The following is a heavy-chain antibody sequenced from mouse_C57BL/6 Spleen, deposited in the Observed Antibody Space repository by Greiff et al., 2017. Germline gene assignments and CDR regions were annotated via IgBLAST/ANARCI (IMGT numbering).Heavy chain of an antibody. Sequence: EVQLKESGAELVRPGASVKLSCTASGFNIKDDYMHWVKQRPEQGLEWIGWIDPENGDTEYASKFQGKATITADTSSNTAYLQLSSLTSEDTAVYYCTTDDYDWFAYWGQGTLVTVSA. J-gene: IGHJ3*01. CDR1: GFNIKDDY. D-gene: IGHD2-4*01. V-gene: IGHV14-4*01. CDR2: IDPENGDT. CDR3: TTDDYDWFAY.